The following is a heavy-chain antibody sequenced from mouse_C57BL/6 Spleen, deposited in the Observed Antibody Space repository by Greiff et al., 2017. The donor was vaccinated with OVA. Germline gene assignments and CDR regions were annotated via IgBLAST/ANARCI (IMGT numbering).Heavy chain of an antibody. CDR1: GYTFTSYW. Sequence: VQLQQPGAELVKPGASVKLSCKASGYTFTSYWMHWVKQRPGQGLEWIGMIHPNSGSTNYNEKFKSKATLTVDKSSSTAYMQLSSLTSEDSAVYYCALYYGSSSFAYWGQGTLVTVSA. CDR2: IHPNSGST. V-gene: IGHV1-64*01. D-gene: IGHD1-1*01. CDR3: ALYYGSSSFAY. J-gene: IGHJ3*01.